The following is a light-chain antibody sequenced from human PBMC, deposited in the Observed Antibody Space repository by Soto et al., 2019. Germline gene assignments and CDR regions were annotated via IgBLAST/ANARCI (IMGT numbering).Light chain of an antibody. CDR1: ESLLHRNGNTL. CDR3: MQGLQTPRT. J-gene: IGKJ1*01. CDR2: LVS. V-gene: IGKV2-28*01. Sequence: DIVLTQSPLSLTVTPGESASISCTSSESLLHRNGNTLLDWYLQKQGQSPQLLIYLVSRRASGVPDRFSGGGSGSDFTLTISRVEAEDVGVYYCMQGLQTPRTFGQGTRVEIK.